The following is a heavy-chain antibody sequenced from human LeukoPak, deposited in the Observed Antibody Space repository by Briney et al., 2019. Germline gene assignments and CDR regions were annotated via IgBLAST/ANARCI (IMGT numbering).Heavy chain of an antibody. D-gene: IGHD5-24*01. J-gene: IGHJ4*02. CDR3: AREDGYSDSSEFDY. CDR1: GFTVSINS. V-gene: IGHV3-7*01. CDR2: IKQDVTEK. Sequence: GGSLRLSCTVSGFTVSINSMSWVRQAPGKGLEWVAYIKQDVTEKYYVDSVKGRFSISRDNAKNSLYLQMNSLRAEDTAVYYCAREDGYSDSSEFDYWGQGTLVLVSS.